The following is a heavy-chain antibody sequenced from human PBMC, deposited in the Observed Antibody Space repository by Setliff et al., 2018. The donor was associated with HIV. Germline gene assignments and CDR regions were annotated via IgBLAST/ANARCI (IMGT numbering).Heavy chain of an antibody. CDR3: ARSRVWADAGRYFDS. CDR1: GASFSGYY. V-gene: IGHV4-31*11. J-gene: IGHJ4*02. D-gene: IGHD7-27*01. CDR2: VFYSGTT. Sequence: PSETLSLTCAVYGASFSGYYWTWIRQRPGRGLEWIGYVFYSGTTYYNPSLKSRLVISVDSSKNLFSLNLKSVTAADTAVYYCARSRVWADAGRYFDSWGQGTLVTVSS.